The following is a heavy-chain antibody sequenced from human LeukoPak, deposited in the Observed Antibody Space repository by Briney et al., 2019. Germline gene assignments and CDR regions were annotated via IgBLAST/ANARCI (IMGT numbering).Heavy chain of an antibody. J-gene: IGHJ4*02. CDR2: IYTDGST. CDR1: GFIVSSSY. CDR3: VRGHYSNTL. Sequence: GGSLRLSCAASGFIVSSSYMSWVRQPPGKGLEWVSGIYTDGSTYYADSVQGRFTISRDNSKNTLYLQMNSLTADDTSVYYCVRGHYSNTLGGQGTLVTVSS. D-gene: IGHD4-11*01. V-gene: IGHV3-66*01.